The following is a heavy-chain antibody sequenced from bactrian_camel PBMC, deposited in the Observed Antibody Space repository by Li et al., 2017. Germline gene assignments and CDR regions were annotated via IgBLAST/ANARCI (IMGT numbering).Heavy chain of an antibody. D-gene: IGHD3*01. V-gene: IGHV3S1*01. CDR1: GSTSMYWW. J-gene: IGHJ4*01. Sequence: HVQLVESGGGLVQPGGSLRLSCSASGSTSMYWWMGWVRQTPGKGLEWVSTIKTGDGKTSSADSVKGRFTISRDNAENTVYLQMFSLKSEDTALYYCACGVKPTYRYGQGTQVTVS. CDR2: IKTGDGKT.